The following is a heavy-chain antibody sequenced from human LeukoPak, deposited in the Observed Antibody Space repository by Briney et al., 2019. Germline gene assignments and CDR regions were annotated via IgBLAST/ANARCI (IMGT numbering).Heavy chain of an antibody. CDR2: IIPIFGTA. J-gene: IGHJ4*02. CDR3: ARDSDSGSYL. V-gene: IGHV1-69*13. Sequence: PAASVKVSCKASGGTFSNYAISWVRQAPGQGLEWMGGIIPIFGTANYAQKFQGRVTITADEFTSTAYMELSSLRSEDTAVYYCARDSDSGSYLWGQGTLVTVSS. D-gene: IGHD1-26*01. CDR1: GGTFSNYA.